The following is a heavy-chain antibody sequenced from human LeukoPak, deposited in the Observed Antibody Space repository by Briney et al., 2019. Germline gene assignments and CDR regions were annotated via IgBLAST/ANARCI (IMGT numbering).Heavy chain of an antibody. Sequence: GESLKISCKGSGYNFANFWIGWVRQLPGKGLEWMGIIYPGDSDTRYSPSFQGQVTISADKSISTAYLQWSSLKASDTAMYYCARRIAARGGNWFDPWGQGTLVTVSS. CDR2: IYPGDSDT. V-gene: IGHV5-51*01. CDR1: GYNFANFW. CDR3: ARRIAARGGNWFDP. D-gene: IGHD6-6*01. J-gene: IGHJ5*02.